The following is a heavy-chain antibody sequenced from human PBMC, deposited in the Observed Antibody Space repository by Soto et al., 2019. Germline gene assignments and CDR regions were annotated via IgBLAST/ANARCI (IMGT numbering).Heavy chain of an antibody. CDR1: GYTFTSYG. V-gene: IGHV1-18*01. CDR3: ARVVSGCSGGSCYLVDYYYYMDV. CDR2: ISAYNGNT. D-gene: IGHD2-15*01. Sequence: ASVKVSCKASGYTFTSYGISWVRQAPGQGLEWMGWISAYNGNTNYAQKLQGRVTMTTDTSTATAYMELRSLRSDDTAVYYCARVVSGCSGGSCYLVDYYYYMDVWGKGTTVTVSS. J-gene: IGHJ6*03.